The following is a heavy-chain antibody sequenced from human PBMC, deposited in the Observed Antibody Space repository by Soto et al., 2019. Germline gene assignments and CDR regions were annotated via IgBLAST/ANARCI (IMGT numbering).Heavy chain of an antibody. CDR3: AHRGSGSYLSSFDY. D-gene: IGHD1-26*01. V-gene: IGHV2-5*02. J-gene: IGHJ4*02. CDR1: GFSLSTRGVG. Sequence: QITLKESGPMLVKPTQSLTLTCTFSGFSLSTRGVGVGWIRQPPGKALEWLALIFWDDDKHYSPSLKSRLTIPKDTSKNPVVVTMTNMDPVDTATYYCAHRGSGSYLSSFDYWGQGALVTVSS. CDR2: IFWDDDK.